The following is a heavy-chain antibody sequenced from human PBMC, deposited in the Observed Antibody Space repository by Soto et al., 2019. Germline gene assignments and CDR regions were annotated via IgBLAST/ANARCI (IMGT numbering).Heavy chain of an antibody. V-gene: IGHV3-23*01. Sequence: GGSLRLSCAASGFTFSSYAMSWVRQAPGKGLEWVSAISGSGGSTYYADSVKGRFTISRDNSKNTLYLQMNSLRAEDTAVYYCAKAPPRRMIVVVISYFDYWGQGTLVTVSS. D-gene: IGHD3-22*01. J-gene: IGHJ4*02. CDR2: ISGSGGST. CDR1: GFTFSSYA. CDR3: AKAPPRRMIVVVISYFDY.